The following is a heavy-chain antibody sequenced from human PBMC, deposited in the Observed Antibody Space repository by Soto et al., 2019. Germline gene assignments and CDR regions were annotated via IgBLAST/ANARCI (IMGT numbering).Heavy chain of an antibody. CDR2: ISTYNGNT. CDR3: ARRLYGEYDY. V-gene: IGHV1-18*01. J-gene: IGHJ4*02. Sequence: ASVKVSCKASGYSFTTSGITWVRQAPGQGLKRMGWISTYNGNTNYAQKLQDRVTLTTDTSTSTAYMELRSLRSDDTAVYYCARRLYGEYDYWGQGTLVTVSS. D-gene: IGHD4-17*01. CDR1: GYSFTTSG.